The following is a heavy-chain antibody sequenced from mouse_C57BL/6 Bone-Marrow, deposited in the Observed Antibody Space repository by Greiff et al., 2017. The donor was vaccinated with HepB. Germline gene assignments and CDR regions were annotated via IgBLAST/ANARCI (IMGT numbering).Heavy chain of an antibody. CDR3: AREGAYFDV. CDR1: GYSITSGYY. J-gene: IGHJ1*03. CDR2: ISYDGSN. V-gene: IGHV3-6*01. Sequence: DVQLQESGPGLVKPSQSLSLTCSVTGYSITSGYYWNWIRQFPGNKLEWMGYISYDGSNNYNPSLKNRTSITRYTSKNQFFLKLNSVTTEDTATYYCAREGAYFDVWGTGTTVTVTS.